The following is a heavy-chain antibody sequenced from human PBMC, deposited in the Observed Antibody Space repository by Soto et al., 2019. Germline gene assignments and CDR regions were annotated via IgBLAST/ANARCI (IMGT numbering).Heavy chain of an antibody. CDR3: AHSRYSSSSLSL. J-gene: IGHJ4*02. CDR2: IYWDDDK. V-gene: IGHV2-5*02. D-gene: IGHD6-6*01. Sequence: QTTLKESGHTLVKPTQPLTLTCTFSGLSLTTSGVGVGWIRQPPGKALERLALIYWDDDKRYSPSLKTRLTLTKDISKNQVVLTMTNMDPVDTCTYYCAHSRYSSSSLSLWGQGTLVTVSS. CDR1: GLSLTTSGVG.